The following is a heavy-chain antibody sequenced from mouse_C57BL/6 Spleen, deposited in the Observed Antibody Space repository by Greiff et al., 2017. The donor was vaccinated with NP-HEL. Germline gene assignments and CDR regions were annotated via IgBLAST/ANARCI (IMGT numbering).Heavy chain of an antibody. J-gene: IGHJ2*01. V-gene: IGHV1-82*01. CDR3: ARRRGVPGDYFDD. CDR1: GYAFSSSW. Sequence: VKLMESGPELVKPGASVKISCKASGYAFSSSWMNWVKQRPGKGLEWIGRIYPGDGDTNYNGKFKGKATLTADKSSSTAYMQLSSLTSEDSAVYFCARRRGVPGDYFDDWGKGTTLTVSS. CDR2: IYPGDGDT.